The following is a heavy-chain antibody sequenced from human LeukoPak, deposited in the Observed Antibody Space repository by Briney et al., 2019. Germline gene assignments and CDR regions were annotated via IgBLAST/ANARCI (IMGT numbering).Heavy chain of an antibody. CDR3: ARDSVASTDYGMDV. Sequence: SETLSLTCTVSGGSISSGIYYWSWIRQPAGTGLEWIGHIYTSGSTNYNPSLKSRVTISGDTPKNQFSLRLSSVTAADTAVYYCARDSVASTDYGMDVWGQGTTVTVSS. V-gene: IGHV4-61*09. CDR2: IYTSGST. J-gene: IGHJ6*02. CDR1: GGSISSGIYY. D-gene: IGHD5-12*01.